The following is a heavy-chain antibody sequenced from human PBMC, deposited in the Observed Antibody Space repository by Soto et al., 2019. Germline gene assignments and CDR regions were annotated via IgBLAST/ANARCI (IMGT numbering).Heavy chain of an antibody. Sequence: QVQLVESGGGVVQPGRSLRLSCAASGFTFSSYGMHWVRQAPGKGLEWVAIISYDGSNTYYADSVKGRFTISRDNSKNTLYLQMNRLRAEDTSVYYCAKEGGLSGSYYISSSYYVDYWGQGTLVTVSS. CDR3: AKEGGLSGSYYISSSYYVDY. J-gene: IGHJ4*02. CDR2: ISYDGSNT. D-gene: IGHD1-26*01. V-gene: IGHV3-30*18. CDR1: GFTFSSYG.